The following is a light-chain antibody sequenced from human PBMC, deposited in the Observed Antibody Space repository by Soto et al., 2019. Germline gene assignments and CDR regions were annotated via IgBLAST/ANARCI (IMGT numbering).Light chain of an antibody. V-gene: IGLV1-40*01. CDR3: QSYDSNLSGWV. Sequence: QSVLTQLPSVSGAPGQRVTISCTGSSSNIGAGYDVHWYQQLPGTAPKRLIYGNNNRPSGVPDRFSGSKSGTSASLAITGLQAEDEADYYCQSYDSNLSGWVFGGGTKLTVL. CDR2: GNN. J-gene: IGLJ3*02. CDR1: SSNIGAGYD.